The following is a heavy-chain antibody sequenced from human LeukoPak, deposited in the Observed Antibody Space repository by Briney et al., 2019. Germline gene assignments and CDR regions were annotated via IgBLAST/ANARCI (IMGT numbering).Heavy chain of an antibody. Sequence: GGSLRLSCAASGFTFSSYGMHWVRQAPGKGLEWVAFIRYDGSNKYYADSVKGRFTISRDNSKNTLYLQMNSLRAEDTAVYYCAKDGGGINYYYYMDVWGKGTTVTISS. CDR1: GFTFSSYG. CDR3: AKDGGGINYYYYMDV. J-gene: IGHJ6*03. D-gene: IGHD1-26*01. CDR2: IRYDGSNK. V-gene: IGHV3-30*02.